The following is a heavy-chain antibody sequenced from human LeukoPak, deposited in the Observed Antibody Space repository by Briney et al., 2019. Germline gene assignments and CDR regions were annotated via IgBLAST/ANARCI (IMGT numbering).Heavy chain of an antibody. J-gene: IGHJ4*02. CDR1: GGSISSYY. CDR3: ARGYYSNYVDY. D-gene: IGHD4-11*01. Sequence: SVTLSRTCTVSGGSISSYYWSWIRQPPGQGLEWIGYIYYSGSTNYNPSLKSRVTISVDTSKNQFSLKLSSVTAADTAVYYWARGYYSNYVDYWGQGTLVTVSS. V-gene: IGHV4-59*12. CDR2: IYYSGST.